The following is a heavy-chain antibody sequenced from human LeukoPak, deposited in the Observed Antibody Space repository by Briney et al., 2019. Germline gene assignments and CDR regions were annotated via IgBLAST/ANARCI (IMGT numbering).Heavy chain of an antibody. V-gene: IGHV4-61*08. J-gene: IGHJ4*02. Sequence: SETLSLTCAVSGGSISSGGYSWSWIRQPPGEGLEWIAYIYYSGNTNYSPSLWRRVTISVDTSKNQFSLRLHSVTAADTAVYYCARDRSYYSDTGTDYWGQGALVTVSS. CDR1: GGSISSGGYS. CDR3: ARDRSYYSDTGTDY. D-gene: IGHD3-22*01. CDR2: IYYSGNT.